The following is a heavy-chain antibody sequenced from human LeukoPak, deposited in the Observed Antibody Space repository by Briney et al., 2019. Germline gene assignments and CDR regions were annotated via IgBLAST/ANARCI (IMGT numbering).Heavy chain of an antibody. D-gene: IGHD5-24*01. V-gene: IGHV4-61*01. CDR3: ARSDRDGYNPFDY. CDR1: GGSVSRNSDY. J-gene: IGHJ4*02. CDR2: IYYSGST. Sequence: SETLSLTCTVSGGSVSRNSDYWGWIRQPPGKGLEWIGYIYYSGSTNYNPSLKSRVTISVDTSKNQFSLKLSSVTAADTAVYYCARSDRDGYNPFDYWGQGTLVTVSS.